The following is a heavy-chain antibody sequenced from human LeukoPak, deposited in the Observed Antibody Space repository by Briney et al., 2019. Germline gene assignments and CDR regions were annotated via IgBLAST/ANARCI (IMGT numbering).Heavy chain of an antibody. CDR2: IFYSGPT. CDR3: AGLVVGTATIDY. V-gene: IGHV4-59*08. J-gene: IGHJ4*02. CDR1: GDSISSYF. Sequence: KASETLSLTCVVSGDSISSYFWSWIRQPPGKGLEWIGDIFYSGPTHYNPSLKSRVTISVDTSKNQFSLKLNSVTAADTAVYHCAGLVVGTATIDYWGQGTLVTVSS. D-gene: IGHD2-21*02.